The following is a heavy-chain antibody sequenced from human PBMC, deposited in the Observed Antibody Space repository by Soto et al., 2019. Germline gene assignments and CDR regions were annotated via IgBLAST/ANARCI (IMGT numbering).Heavy chain of an antibody. CDR1: GGSISSGGYY. Sequence: SETLSLTCTVSGGSISSGGYYWSWIRQHPGKGLEWIGYIYYSGSTYYNPSLKSRVTISVDTSKNQFSLKLGSVTAADTAVYYCARLDDYIWGSYRSFDYWGQGTLVTVSS. CDR2: IYYSGST. CDR3: ARLDDYIWGSYRSFDY. J-gene: IGHJ4*02. D-gene: IGHD3-16*02. V-gene: IGHV4-31*03.